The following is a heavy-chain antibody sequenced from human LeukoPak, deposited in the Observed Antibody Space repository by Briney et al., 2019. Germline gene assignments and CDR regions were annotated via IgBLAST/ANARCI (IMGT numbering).Heavy chain of an antibody. J-gene: IGHJ4*02. CDR3: AREYYDSSGSPYFDY. CDR1: GFTFSSYW. D-gene: IGHD3-22*01. Sequence: GGSLRLSCAASGFTFSSYWMHWVRQTPGKGLVWVSRINSDGSSTTYGDSVKGRFTISRDNAKNTLYMYIHSLRAEDTAVYYCAREYYDSSGSPYFDYWGQGTLVTVSS. CDR2: INSDGSST. V-gene: IGHV3-74*01.